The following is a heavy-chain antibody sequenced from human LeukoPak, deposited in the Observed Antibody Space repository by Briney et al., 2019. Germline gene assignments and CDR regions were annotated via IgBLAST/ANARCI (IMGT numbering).Heavy chain of an antibody. CDR1: GFTFSSYW. Sequence: GGSLRLSCAASGFTFSSYWMSWVRQALGKGLEWVANIKQDGSEKYYVDSVKGRFTISRDNAKNSLYLQMNSLRAEDTAVYYCARVWDIVVVPAASHFDYWGQGTLVTVSS. CDR2: IKQDGSEK. CDR3: ARVWDIVVVPAASHFDY. V-gene: IGHV3-7*01. D-gene: IGHD2-2*01. J-gene: IGHJ4*02.